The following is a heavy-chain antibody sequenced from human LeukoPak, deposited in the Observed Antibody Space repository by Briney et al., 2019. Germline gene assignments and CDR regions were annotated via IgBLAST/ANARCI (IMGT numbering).Heavy chain of an antibody. CDR3: ASYTPVPGTRGLQY. J-gene: IGHJ4*02. D-gene: IGHD6-19*01. Sequence: GGSLRLSCAASGFPFSSSVINWVRQAPGKGLEWVSYISSSTTTISYADSVKGRFTISRDNAKNSLYLQTNSLRVEDTAVYYCASYTPVPGTRGLQYWGQGALVTVSS. V-gene: IGHV3-48*04. CDR1: GFPFSSSV. CDR2: ISSSTTTI.